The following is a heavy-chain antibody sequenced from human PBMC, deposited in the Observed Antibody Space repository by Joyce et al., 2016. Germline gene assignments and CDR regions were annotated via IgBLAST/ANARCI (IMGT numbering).Heavy chain of an antibody. V-gene: IGHV5-10-1*03. CDR3: ASATLGVPGDYYYALDV. D-gene: IGHD3-3*01. Sequence: EVQLVQSGAEVKKPGESLRISCKGSGYNFATAWITWVRQMPGKGLEWRGWMDTSDSYTKCSPSFKGQVTISIDKTGRTAYRQCSGLKVSDTAVYYCASATLGVPGDYYYALDVRGQGTTVIVSS. CDR2: MDTSDSYT. CDR1: GYNFATAW. J-gene: IGHJ6*02.